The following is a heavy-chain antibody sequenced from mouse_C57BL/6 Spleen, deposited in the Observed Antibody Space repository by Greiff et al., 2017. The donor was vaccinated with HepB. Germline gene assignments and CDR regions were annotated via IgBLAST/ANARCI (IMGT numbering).Heavy chain of an antibody. CDR1: GFNIKDDY. J-gene: IGHJ3*01. CDR2: IDPENGDT. CDR3: TLYSPFAY. V-gene: IGHV14-4*01. Sequence: EVQLQQSGAELVRPGASVKLSCTASGFNIKDDYMHWVKQRPEQGLEWIGWIDPENGDTEYASKFQGKATITADTSSNTAYLQLSSLTSEDTAVYYCTLYSPFAYWGQGTLVTVSA. D-gene: IGHD2-1*01.